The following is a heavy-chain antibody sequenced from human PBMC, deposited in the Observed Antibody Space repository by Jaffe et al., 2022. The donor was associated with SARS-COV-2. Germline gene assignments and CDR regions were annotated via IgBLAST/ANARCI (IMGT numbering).Heavy chain of an antibody. CDR2: IWYDGSNK. D-gene: IGHD3-10*01. CDR3: ARDPSGLNLPYYYYGMDV. CDR1: GFTFSSYG. Sequence: QVQLVESGGGVVQPGRSLRLSCAASGFTFSSYGMHWVRQAPGKGLEWVAVIWYDGSNKYYADSVKGRFTISRDNSKNTLYLQMNSLRAEDTAVYYCARDPSGLNLPYYYYGMDVWGQGTTVTVSS. V-gene: IGHV3-33*01. J-gene: IGHJ6*02.